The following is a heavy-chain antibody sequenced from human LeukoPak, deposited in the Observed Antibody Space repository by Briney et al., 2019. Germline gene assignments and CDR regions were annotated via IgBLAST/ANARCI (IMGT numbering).Heavy chain of an antibody. J-gene: IGHJ4*02. CDR3: AKNSGGTCYSHLDY. Sequence: GGSLRLSCAASGFTFSSYGMTWVHQAPGKGLEWVSGISGSGGSTYYEDSVKGRFTISRDNSKNTLYLQMNSLRAEDTAVYYCAKNSGGTCYSHLDYWGQGTLVTVSS. V-gene: IGHV3-23*01. D-gene: IGHD2-15*01. CDR1: GFTFSSYG. CDR2: ISGSGGST.